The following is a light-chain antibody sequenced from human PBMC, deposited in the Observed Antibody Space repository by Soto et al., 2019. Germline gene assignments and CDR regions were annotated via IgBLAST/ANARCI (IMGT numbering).Light chain of an antibody. CDR1: SGYSNYK. CDR3: GADHGGGSNFVYV. V-gene: IGLV9-49*01. J-gene: IGLJ1*01. CDR2: VGTGGIVG. Sequence: QSVLTQPPSASASLGASVTLTCTLSSGYSNYKVDWYQQRPGKGLRFVMRVGTGGIVGSKGDGIPDRFSVLGSGLNRYLTINNIQEEDESDYYCGADHGGGSNFVYVFGTGTKVTVL.